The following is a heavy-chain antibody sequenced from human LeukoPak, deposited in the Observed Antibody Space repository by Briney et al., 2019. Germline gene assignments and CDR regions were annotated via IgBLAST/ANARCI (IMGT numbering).Heavy chain of an antibody. Sequence: VASVKVSCKASGYTFTSYAMHWVRQAPGQRLEWMGWINAGNGNTKYSQKFQGRVTITRDTSASTAYMELSSLRSEDTAVYYCARDLRSGWSNWFDPWGQGTLVTVSS. CDR2: INAGNGNT. J-gene: IGHJ5*02. V-gene: IGHV1-3*01. D-gene: IGHD6-19*01. CDR3: ARDLRSGWSNWFDP. CDR1: GYTFTSYA.